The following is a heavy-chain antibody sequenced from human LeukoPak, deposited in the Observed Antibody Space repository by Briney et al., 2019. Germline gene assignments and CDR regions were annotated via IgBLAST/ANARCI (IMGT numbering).Heavy chain of an antibody. V-gene: IGHV4-59*01. Sequence: SETLSLTCTVSGGSISSYYWSWIRQPPGKGLEWIGYIYYSGSTNYNPSLKSRVTISVDTSKNQFSLKLSSVTAADTAVYHCASYYYDSSGFGYWGQGTLVTVSS. CDR2: IYYSGST. J-gene: IGHJ4*02. CDR3: ASYYYDSSGFGY. D-gene: IGHD3-22*01. CDR1: GGSISSYY.